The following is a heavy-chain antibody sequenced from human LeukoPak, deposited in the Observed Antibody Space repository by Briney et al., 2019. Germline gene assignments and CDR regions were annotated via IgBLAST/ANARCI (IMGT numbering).Heavy chain of an antibody. CDR3: AELGITMIGGV. D-gene: IGHD3-10*02. J-gene: IGHJ6*04. Sequence: GGSLRLSCAASGFSFSSNSMNWVRQAPGKGLEGVSYISGSSSTIYYADSVKGRFTISRDNAKNSLYLQMNSLRAEDTAVYYCAELGITMIGGVWGKGTTVTISS. V-gene: IGHV3-48*04. CDR2: ISGSSSTI. CDR1: GFSFSSNS.